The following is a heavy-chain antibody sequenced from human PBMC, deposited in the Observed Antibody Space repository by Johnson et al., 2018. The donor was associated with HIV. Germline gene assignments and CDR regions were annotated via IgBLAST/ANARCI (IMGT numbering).Heavy chain of an antibody. CDR3: AKDLVVINVRYAFHI. CDR1: GFTFDDYA. D-gene: IGHD3-22*01. Sequence: QLVESVGGLVQPGRSLRLSCAASGFTFDDYAMHWVRQAPGTGLEWVSGISWNSGSIEYSDSVTGRFAVSRDNAKNSLHLQMNSLRAEDTALYYCAKDLVVINVRYAFHIWGQGTMVTVSS. J-gene: IGHJ3*02. V-gene: IGHV3-9*01. CDR2: ISWNSGSI.